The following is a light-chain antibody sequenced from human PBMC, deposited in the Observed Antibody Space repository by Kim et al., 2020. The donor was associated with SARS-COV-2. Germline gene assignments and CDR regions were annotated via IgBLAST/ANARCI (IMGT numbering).Light chain of an antibody. Sequence: GVPISCTGSSSNIGAGYDVHWYQQLPGTAPKLLIYGNSNRPSGVPDRFSGSKSGTSASLAITGLQAEDEADYYCQSYDSSLSGYVFGTGTKVTVL. CDR1: SSNIGAGYD. V-gene: IGLV1-40*01. CDR2: GNS. J-gene: IGLJ1*01. CDR3: QSYDSSLSGYV.